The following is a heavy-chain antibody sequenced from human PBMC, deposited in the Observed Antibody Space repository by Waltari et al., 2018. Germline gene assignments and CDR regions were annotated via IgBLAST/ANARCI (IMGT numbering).Heavy chain of an antibody. CDR3: ARGSGVDS. CDR2: ISDAGGII. J-gene: IGHJ4*02. V-gene: IGHV3-23*01. CDR1: FRTDG. Sequence: FRTDGMNWVRQAPGEGLEWVSSISDAGGIINYADSVKGRFTISRDNSKNTLYLQMNSLRVDDTAVYYCARGSGVDSWGQGTLVTISS. D-gene: IGHD7-27*01.